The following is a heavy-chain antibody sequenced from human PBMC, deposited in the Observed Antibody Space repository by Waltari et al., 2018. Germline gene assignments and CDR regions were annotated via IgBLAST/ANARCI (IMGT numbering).Heavy chain of an antibody. CDR3: AAVHYYDSSGYLT. D-gene: IGHD3-22*01. V-gene: IGHV1-58*02. CDR2: IVVGSGNT. Sequence: QMQLVQSGPEVKKPGTSVKVSCKASGFTFTSSAMPWLPKARGQRLQWIGWIVVGSGNTNYAQKFQERVTITRDMSTSTAYMELSSLRSEDTAVYYCAAVHYYDSSGYLTWGQGTLVTVSS. CDR1: GFTFTSSA. J-gene: IGHJ4*02.